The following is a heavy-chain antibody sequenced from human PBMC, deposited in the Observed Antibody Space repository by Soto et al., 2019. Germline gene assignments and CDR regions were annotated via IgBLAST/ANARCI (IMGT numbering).Heavy chain of an antibody. CDR1: GGTFSSYT. CDR2: IIPILGIA. CDR3: ARESWATAVDPNWFDP. J-gene: IGHJ5*02. V-gene: IGHV1-69*08. D-gene: IGHD5-12*01. Sequence: QVQLVQSGAEVKKPGSSVKVSCKASGGTFSSYTISWVRQAPGQGLEWMGRIIPILGIANYAQKFQGRVTITADKSTSTAYMELSSLRSEDTAVYYCARESWATAVDPNWFDPWGQGTLVTVSS.